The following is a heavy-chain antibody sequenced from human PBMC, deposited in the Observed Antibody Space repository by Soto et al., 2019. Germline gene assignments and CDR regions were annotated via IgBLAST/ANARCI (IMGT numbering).Heavy chain of an antibody. CDR3: VKAQRFLESDYFDY. D-gene: IGHD3-3*01. CDR1: GWSFSGYA. CDR2: ISNHGSNK. J-gene: IGHJ4*02. Sequence: GGSLRLSCVASGWSFSGYAFHWVRQPPGKGLEWVAIISNHGSNKQNADSVKGRFAISRENSKKTVYLQMDSLRGDDTAVYYCVKAQRFLESDYFDYWGQGTLVTVSS. V-gene: IGHV3-30*18.